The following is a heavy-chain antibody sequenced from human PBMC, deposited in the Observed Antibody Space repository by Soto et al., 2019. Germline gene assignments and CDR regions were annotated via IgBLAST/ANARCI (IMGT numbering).Heavy chain of an antibody. Sequence: QLHLVQSGAEVKKAGSSVKVSCKASGGTVSSYAITWVRQAPGKGLEWMGVFIPIFVSAHYAPKFQGRITITADESTSTAYMALSGLTSEDTAIYYCASDVSADTTGFRGYDLWGQGTQVTVSS. CDR3: ASDVSADTTGFRGYDL. CDR2: FIPIFVSA. J-gene: IGHJ4*02. CDR1: GGTVSSYA. V-gene: IGHV1-69*01. D-gene: IGHD3-10*01.